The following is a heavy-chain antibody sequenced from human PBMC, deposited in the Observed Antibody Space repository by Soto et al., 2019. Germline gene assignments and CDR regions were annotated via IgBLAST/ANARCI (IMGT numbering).Heavy chain of an antibody. CDR1: GYTFTGYY. J-gene: IGHJ6*02. D-gene: IGHD6-25*01. CDR3: AREGGYSSALRIYYYYGMDV. V-gene: IGHV1-2*04. CDR2: INPNSGGT. Sequence: GASVNGSWKSAGYTFTGYYMRWGRRAPGQGLEWMGWINPNSGGTNYAQKFQGWVTMTRDTSISTAYMELSRLRSDDTAVYYCAREGGYSSALRIYYYYGMDVWGQGTTVTVSS.